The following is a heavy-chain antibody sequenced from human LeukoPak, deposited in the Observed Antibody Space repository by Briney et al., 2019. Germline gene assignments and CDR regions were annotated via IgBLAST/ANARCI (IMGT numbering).Heavy chain of an antibody. V-gene: IGHV1-2*04. D-gene: IGHD2-15*01. CDR2: INPNSGGT. J-gene: IGHJ5*02. CDR3: ARAEPVVAARSWFDP. Sequence: GASVKVSCKASGYTFTGYYIHWVRQAPGQGREWMGWINPNSGGTNYAQKFQGWVTMTRDTSISTAYMELSRLRSDDTAVYYCARAEPVVAARSWFDPWGQGTLVTVSS. CDR1: GYTFTGYY.